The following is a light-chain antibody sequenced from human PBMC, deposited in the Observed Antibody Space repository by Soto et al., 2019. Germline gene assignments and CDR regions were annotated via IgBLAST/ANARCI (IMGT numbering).Light chain of an antibody. CDR2: LNRDGGP. CDR3: QTGGTGPWV. V-gene: IGLV4-69*01. CDR1: SGHSSYA. J-gene: IGLJ3*02. Sequence: QPVLTQSPSASASLGASVKLTCTLSSGHSSYAIACHQQQPEKGPRYLMKLNRDGGPSRGDGIPDRFSGSSAGAEGYLTNAHLRSEDEADALGQTGGTGPWVFGGGTELTVL.